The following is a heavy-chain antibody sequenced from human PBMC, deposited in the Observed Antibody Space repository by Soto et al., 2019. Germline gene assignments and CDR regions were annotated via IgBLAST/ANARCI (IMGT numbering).Heavy chain of an antibody. V-gene: IGHV3-7*04. D-gene: IGHD2-21*01. CDR3: ARDLSPPGEFFYDAFDV. Sequence: EVQLVESGGGLVQPGESLRLSCAASGFTFSAFWMTWLLQAPGKGLEWVANIKRDGTVTHYGDSVEGRCTLSRDNAQNSLFLKLNRLRPEDTAMYYCARDLSPPGEFFYDAFDVWGQGTFVTVSS. CDR1: GFTFSAFW. CDR2: IKRDGTVT. J-gene: IGHJ3*01.